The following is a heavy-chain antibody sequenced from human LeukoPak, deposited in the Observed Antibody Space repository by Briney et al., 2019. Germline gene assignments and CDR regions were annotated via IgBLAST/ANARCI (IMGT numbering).Heavy chain of an antibody. V-gene: IGHV4-39*01. Sequence: SETLSLTCTVSGGSISSSNYYWGWIRQPPGKGREWIGSIYYTGTTYYNPSLKSRVTISVATSKNQCSLMLSSVTAADTAVYYWARPARTGKVIDYWGQGTLVTVSS. CDR1: GGSISSSNYY. CDR3: ARPARTGKVIDY. CDR2: IYYTGTT. J-gene: IGHJ4*02. D-gene: IGHD1/OR15-1a*01.